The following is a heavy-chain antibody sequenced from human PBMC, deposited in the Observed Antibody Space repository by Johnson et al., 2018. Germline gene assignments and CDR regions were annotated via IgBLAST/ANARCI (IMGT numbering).Heavy chain of an antibody. CDR3: ARDLLVGATDLFQH. V-gene: IGHV3-30*02. J-gene: IGHJ1*01. Sequence: QVQLVESGGGLVKPGGSLRLSCGASGFNFSDYGMHWVRHPPGKGLEWVGVIGYAGNNKYYADSVKGRFTISRNNSKNTLYLQMNSLRAEDTAVYYCARDLLVGATDLFQHWGQGTLVTVSS. CDR1: GFNFSDYG. CDR2: IGYAGNNK. D-gene: IGHD1-26*01.